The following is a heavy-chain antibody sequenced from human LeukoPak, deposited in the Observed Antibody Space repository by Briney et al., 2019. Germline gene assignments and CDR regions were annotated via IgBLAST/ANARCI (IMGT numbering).Heavy chain of an antibody. CDR2: IYYSGSA. V-gene: IGHV4-30-4*08. CDR1: GGSISSGVYY. J-gene: IGHJ6*03. D-gene: IGHD2-15*01. Sequence: SQTLSLTCTVSGGSISSGVYYWSWIRQPPGKGLEWNGYIYYSGSAYYNPSLKSRVTISVDTSKNQFSLKLSSVTAADTAVYYCARAVVMVASTGGADYYYYMDVMGKGTTVTVSS. CDR3: ARAVVMVASTGGADYYYYMDV.